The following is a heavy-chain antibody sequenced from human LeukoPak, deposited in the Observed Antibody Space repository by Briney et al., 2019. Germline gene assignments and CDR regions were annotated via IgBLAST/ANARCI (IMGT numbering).Heavy chain of an antibody. CDR3: ARPLSGRSTTVDY. D-gene: IGHD1-26*01. Sequence: GESLKISCKGSGYSFTSYWISWVRQMPGKGLEWMGRIDPSDSYTNYSPSFQGHVTISADKSISTAYLQWSSLKASDTAMYYCARPLSGRSTTVDYWGQGTLVTVSS. V-gene: IGHV5-10-1*01. CDR2: IDPSDSYT. CDR1: GYSFTSYW. J-gene: IGHJ4*02.